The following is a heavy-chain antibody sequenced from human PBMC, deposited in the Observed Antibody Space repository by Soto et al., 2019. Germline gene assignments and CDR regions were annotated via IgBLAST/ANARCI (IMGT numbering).Heavy chain of an antibody. CDR1: GGSISSSTYY. V-gene: IGHV4-39*01. CDR2: FFIGGNT. Sequence: PSETLSLTCTVSGGSISSSTYYWGWMRQPPGKGLEWIASFFIGGNTYYNPSLKSRVTISVDTSKNQFSLKLSSVTAADTAVYYCASSTSFHLTPYYFDYWGQGTLVTVSS. CDR3: ASSTSFHLTPYYFDY. J-gene: IGHJ4*02. D-gene: IGHD2-2*01.